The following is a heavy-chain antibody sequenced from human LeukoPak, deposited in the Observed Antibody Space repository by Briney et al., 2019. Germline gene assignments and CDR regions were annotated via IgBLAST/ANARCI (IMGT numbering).Heavy chain of an antibody. CDR1: GGSFSGYY. CDR2: INHCGST. D-gene: IGHD1-26*01. V-gene: IGHV4-34*01. Sequence: KPSETLSLTCAVYGGSFSGYYWSWIRQPPGKGLEWIGEINHCGSTNYNPSLKSRVTISVDTSKNQFSLKLSSVTAADTAVYYCARSGLRRWEYDYWGQGTLVTVSS. CDR3: ARSGLRRWEYDY. J-gene: IGHJ4*02.